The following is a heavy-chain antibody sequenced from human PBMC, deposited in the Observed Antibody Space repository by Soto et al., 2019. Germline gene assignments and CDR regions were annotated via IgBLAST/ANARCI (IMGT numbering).Heavy chain of an antibody. V-gene: IGHV4-34*01. J-gene: IGHJ5*02. CDR1: GGSFSGYY. D-gene: IGHD3-9*01. Sequence: SETLSLTCAVYGGSFSGYYWSWIRQPPGKGLEWIGEINHSGSTNYNPSLKSRVTISVDTSKNQFSLKLSSVTAADTAVYYCARGPRYLYRGWFDPWGQGTLVTVSS. CDR2: INHSGST. CDR3: ARGPRYLYRGWFDP.